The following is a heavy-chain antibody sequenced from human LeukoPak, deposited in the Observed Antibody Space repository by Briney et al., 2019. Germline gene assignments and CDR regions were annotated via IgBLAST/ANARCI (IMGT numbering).Heavy chain of an antibody. CDR2: ISGSGGST. CDR1: GFTFSSYA. J-gene: IGHJ4*02. D-gene: IGHD6-19*01. V-gene: IGHV3-23*01. CDR3: AKDSGARSSGWYS. Sequence: GGFLRLSCAASGFTFSSYAMSWVRQAPGKGLEWVSAISGSGGSTYYADSVKGRFTISRDNSKNTLYLQMNSLRAEDTAVYYCAKDSGARSSGWYSWGQGTLVTVSS.